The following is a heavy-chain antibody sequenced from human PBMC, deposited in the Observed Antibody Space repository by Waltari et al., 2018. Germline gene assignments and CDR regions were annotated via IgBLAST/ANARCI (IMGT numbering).Heavy chain of an antibody. CDR2: MNPNSVNT. V-gene: IGHV1-8*03. D-gene: IGHD3-10*01. Sequence: QVHLVQSGTEVKQPGASVKVSCQASGYTFTSSDINWVRQATGQGLEWMGWMNPNSVNTGYAQKFQGRVTITRNTSISTAYMELSSLRSEDTAVYYCARGRYYLDAFDIWGQGTMVTVSS. CDR3: ARGRYYLDAFDI. CDR1: GYTFTSSD. J-gene: IGHJ3*02.